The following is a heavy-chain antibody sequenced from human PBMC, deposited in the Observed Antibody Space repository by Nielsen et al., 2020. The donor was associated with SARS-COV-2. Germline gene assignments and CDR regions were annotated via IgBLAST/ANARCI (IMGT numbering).Heavy chain of an antibody. J-gene: IGHJ6*02. CDR3: ASRYCSSTSCYRSNGMDV. CDR2: IIPIFGTA. Sequence: WVRQAPGQGLEWMGGIIPIFGTANYAQKFQGRVTMTRDTSTSTVYMELSSLRSEDTAVYYCASRYCSSTSCYRSNGMDVWGQGTTVTVSS. V-gene: IGHV1-69*05. D-gene: IGHD2-2*01.